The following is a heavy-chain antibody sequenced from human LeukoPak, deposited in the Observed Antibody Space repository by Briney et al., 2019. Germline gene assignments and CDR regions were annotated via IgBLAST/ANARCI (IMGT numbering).Heavy chain of an antibody. CDR1: GFTFSSYG. V-gene: IGHV3-9*01. D-gene: IGHD5/OR15-5a*01. J-gene: IGHJ4*02. Sequence: QSGGSLRLSCAASGFTFSSYGMHWVRQAPGKGLEWVSGISWNSGSIDYADSVKGRFTISRDSAKNSLYLQMNSLRAEDTALYYCAKGLRDSIRWGFDYWGQGTLVTVSS. CDR2: ISWNSGSI. CDR3: AKGLRDSIRWGFDY.